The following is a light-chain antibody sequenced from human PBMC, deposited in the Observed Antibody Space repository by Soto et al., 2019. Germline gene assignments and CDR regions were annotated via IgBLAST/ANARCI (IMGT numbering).Light chain of an antibody. J-gene: IGKJ1*01. V-gene: IGKV3-20*01. CDR2: VVS. CDR3: QQYGISPT. CDR1: HSVSSNY. Sequence: EIVLTQSPGTLSLSPGERATLSCRSSHSVSSNYLAWYQQKPGQAPRLLIYVVSSRATGIPDRFSGSGSGTEFTLTISRLEPVDFAVYYCQQYGISPTFGQGTKVEIK.